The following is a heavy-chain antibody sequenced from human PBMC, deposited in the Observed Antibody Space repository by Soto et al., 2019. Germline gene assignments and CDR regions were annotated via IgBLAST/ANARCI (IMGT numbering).Heavy chain of an antibody. V-gene: IGHV3-23*01. J-gene: IGHJ4*02. CDR1: GFTFNNYA. Sequence: HPGGSLRLSCAASGFTFNNYAMNWVRQAPGKGLEWVATISATGDSTYYADSVKGRFTISRDNSKNTLYLQMNGLRVEDTAVYYCAKDRLAGNFDYWGQGTQVTVSS. CDR2: ISATGDST. CDR3: AKDRLAGNFDY.